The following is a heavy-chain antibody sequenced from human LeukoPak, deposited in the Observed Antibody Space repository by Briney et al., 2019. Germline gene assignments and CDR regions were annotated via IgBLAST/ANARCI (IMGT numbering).Heavy chain of an antibody. Sequence: GGSLTLSCEASRLTFTKYAMTWVRQAPGKGLEWVSSIGARGDNIYYADSVKGRFTISRDNSKNTVFLQMNSLRAEDTALYYCATQSPDYSIGPSYGSFDIWGQGTMVTVSS. D-gene: IGHD3-10*01. CDR3: ATQSPDYSIGPSYGSFDI. J-gene: IGHJ3*02. CDR2: IGARGDNI. CDR1: RLTFTKYA. V-gene: IGHV3-23*01.